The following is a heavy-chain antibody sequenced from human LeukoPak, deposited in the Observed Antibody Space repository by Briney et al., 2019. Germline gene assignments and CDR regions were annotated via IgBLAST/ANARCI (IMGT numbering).Heavy chain of an antibody. CDR1: GFTFGDYA. V-gene: IGHV3-23*01. J-gene: IGHJ4*02. CDR3: AKDHGVVAVAGSYFDY. Sequence: GGSLRLSCTASGFTFGDYAMSWFRQAPGKGLEWVSAISGSGGSTYYADSVKGRFTISRDNSKNTLYLQMNSLRAEDTAVYYCAKDHGVVAVAGSYFDYWGQGTLVTVSS. D-gene: IGHD6-19*01. CDR2: ISGSGGST.